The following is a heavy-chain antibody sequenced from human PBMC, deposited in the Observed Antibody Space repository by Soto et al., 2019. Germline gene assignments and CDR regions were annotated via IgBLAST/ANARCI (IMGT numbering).Heavy chain of an antibody. Sequence: RASGKVSCKASGYTFTSYAMHWVRQAPGQRLEWMGWINAGNGNTKYSQKFQGRVTITRDTSASTAYMELSSLRSEDTAVYYCARSNSGSFEYLDYWGQGTLVTVSS. CDR1: GYTFTSYA. D-gene: IGHD1-26*01. V-gene: IGHV1-3*01. CDR3: ARSNSGSFEYLDY. CDR2: INAGNGNT. J-gene: IGHJ4*02.